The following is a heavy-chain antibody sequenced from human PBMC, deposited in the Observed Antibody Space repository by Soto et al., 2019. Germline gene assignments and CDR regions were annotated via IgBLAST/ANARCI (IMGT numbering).Heavy chain of an antibody. CDR2: INHSGST. J-gene: IGHJ6*02. Sequence: SETLSLTCTVSGGSLNNGSYYWGWIRQPPGKGLEWIGEINHSGSTNYNPSLKSRVTISVDTSKNQFSLMLISMTAADTAVYYCARASSSYCSNGVCYMHYPYAMDVWGQGTTVTVSS. CDR3: ARASSSYCSNGVCYMHYPYAMDV. D-gene: IGHD2-8*01. V-gene: IGHV4-39*07. CDR1: GGSLNNGSYY.